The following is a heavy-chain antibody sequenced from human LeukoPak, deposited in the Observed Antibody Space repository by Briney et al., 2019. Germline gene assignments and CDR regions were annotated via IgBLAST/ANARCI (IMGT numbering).Heavy chain of an antibody. V-gene: IGHV3-53*01. Sequence: SGGSLRLSCAASGFTVSSNYMSWVRQAPGKGLEWVSVIYSGGSTYYADSVKGRFTISRDNSKNTLYLQMNSLRAEDTAVYYCAKEGYYYGSGSYYNPEYYFDYWGQGTLVTVSS. CDR3: AKEGYYYGSGSYYNPEYYFDY. CDR1: GFTVSSNY. CDR2: IYSGGST. J-gene: IGHJ4*02. D-gene: IGHD3-10*01.